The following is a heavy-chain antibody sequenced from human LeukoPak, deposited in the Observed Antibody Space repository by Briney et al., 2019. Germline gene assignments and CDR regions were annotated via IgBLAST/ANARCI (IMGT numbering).Heavy chain of an antibody. D-gene: IGHD6-19*01. Sequence: PGGSLRLSCTVSGFTVSSNSMSWVRQAPGKGLEWVSFIYSDNTHYSDSVKGRFTISRDNSKNTLYLQMNSLRAEDTAVYYCARQAVAGIRGWFDPWGQGTLVTVSS. CDR1: GFTVSSNS. CDR2: IYSDNT. V-gene: IGHV3-66*03. CDR3: ARQAVAGIRGWFDP. J-gene: IGHJ5*02.